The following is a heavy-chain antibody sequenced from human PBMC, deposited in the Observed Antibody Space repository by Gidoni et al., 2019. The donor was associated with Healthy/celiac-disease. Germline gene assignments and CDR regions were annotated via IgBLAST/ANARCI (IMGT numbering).Heavy chain of an antibody. CDR2: IYYSGST. J-gene: IGHJ6*02. V-gene: IGHV4-31*03. Sequence: QVQLQESGPGLVKPSQTLSLTRTVSGGAISSGGYYWSWIRQHPGKGLEWIGYIYYSGSTYYNPSLKSRVTISVDTSKNQFSLKLSSVTAADTAVYYCARASYSSFDYYGMDVWGQGTTVTVSS. D-gene: IGHD4-4*01. CDR3: ARASYSSFDYYGMDV. CDR1: GGAISSGGYY.